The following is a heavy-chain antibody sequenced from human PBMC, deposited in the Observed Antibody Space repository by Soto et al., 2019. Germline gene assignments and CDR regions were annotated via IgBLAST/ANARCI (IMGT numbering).Heavy chain of an antibody. CDR2: IYYSGST. V-gene: IGHV4-59*08. CDR3: ARQKSSSWPYDAFDI. J-gene: IGHJ3*02. D-gene: IGHD6-13*01. CDR1: GGSISSYY. Sequence: SETRSLTCTVSGGSISSYYWSWIRQPPGKGLEWIGYIYYSGSTNYNPSLKSRVTISVDTSKNQFSLKLSSVTAADTAVYYCARQKSSSWPYDAFDIWGKGTMVTVSS.